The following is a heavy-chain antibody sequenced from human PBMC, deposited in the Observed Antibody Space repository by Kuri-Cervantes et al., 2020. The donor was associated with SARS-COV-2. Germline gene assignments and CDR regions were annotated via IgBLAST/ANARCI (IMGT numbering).Heavy chain of an antibody. J-gene: IGHJ3*02. V-gene: IGHV3-74*01. D-gene: IGHD3-3*01. CDR3: ARASLDLTIFGVAYDAFDI. CDR1: GITFSSYW. CDR2: INSDGSGT. Sequence: GESLKISCAASGITFSSYWMHWVRQAPGKGLVWVSRINSDGSGTSYADSVKGRFTISRDNAKNTLYLQMNSLRAEDTAVYYCARASLDLTIFGVAYDAFDIWGQGTMVTVSS.